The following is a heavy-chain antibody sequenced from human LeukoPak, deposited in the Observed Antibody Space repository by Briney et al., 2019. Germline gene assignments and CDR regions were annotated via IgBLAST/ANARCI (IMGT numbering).Heavy chain of an antibody. CDR3: ARDLPPYYFDY. CDR2: IIPILGIA. J-gene: IGHJ4*02. V-gene: IGHV1-69*04. CDR1: GGIFSSYA. Sequence: SVKVSCKASGGIFSSYAISWVRQAPGQGLEWMGRIIPILGIANYAQKFQGRVTITADESTSTAYMDLSSLRSEDTAVYYCARDLPPYYFDYWGQGTLVTVSS.